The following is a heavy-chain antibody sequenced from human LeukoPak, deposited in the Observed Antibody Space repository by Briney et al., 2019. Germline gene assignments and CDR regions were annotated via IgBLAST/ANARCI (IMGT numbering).Heavy chain of an antibody. D-gene: IGHD1-26*01. V-gene: IGHV3-21*01. Sequence: GGSLRLSCAASGFTFSSYAMNWVRQAPGKGLEWVSSISGSSTYIYYADSVRGRFTISRDNAKNSLFLHMNSLRAEDTAVYYCAREVGATDDYWGQGTLVTVSS. CDR1: GFTFSSYA. J-gene: IGHJ4*02. CDR3: AREVGATDDY. CDR2: ISGSSTYI.